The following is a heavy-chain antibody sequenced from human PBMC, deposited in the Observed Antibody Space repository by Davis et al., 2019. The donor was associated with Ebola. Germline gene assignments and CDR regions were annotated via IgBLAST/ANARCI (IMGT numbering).Heavy chain of an antibody. CDR1: KFSFGDYL. D-gene: IGHD2-8*01. J-gene: IGHJ4*02. CDR2: IKQDGTEK. Sequence: ESLKISCVASKFSFGDYLMSWVRQAPGKGLEWVANIKQDGTEKFYVDSVKGRFTISRDNAKNSLYLQMNSLRAEDTALYYCAKGGYSVLMVYAISPFDYWGQGTLVTVSS. V-gene: IGHV3-7*03. CDR3: AKGGYSVLMVYAISPFDY.